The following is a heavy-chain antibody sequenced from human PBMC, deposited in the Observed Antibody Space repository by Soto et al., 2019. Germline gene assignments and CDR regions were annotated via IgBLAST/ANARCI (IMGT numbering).Heavy chain of an antibody. CDR3: ARARTGTAMVTDY. D-gene: IGHD5-18*01. CDR2: IWYDGSNK. J-gene: IGHJ4*02. V-gene: IGHV3-33*01. Sequence: QVQLVESGGGVVQPGRSLRLSCAASGFTFSSYGMHWVRQAPGKGLEWVAVIWYDGSNKYYADSVKGRFTISRDNSKNTLDLQMNSLRAEETAVYYCARARTGTAMVTDYWGQGTLVTVSS. CDR1: GFTFSSYG.